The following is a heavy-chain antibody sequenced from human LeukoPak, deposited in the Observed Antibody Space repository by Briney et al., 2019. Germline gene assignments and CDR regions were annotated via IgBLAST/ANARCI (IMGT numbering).Heavy chain of an antibody. D-gene: IGHD3-22*01. CDR3: ANFGGDSSGYYYPLDY. CDR2: IDSSSSTI. CDR1: GFPFTTYN. J-gene: IGHJ4*02. V-gene: IGHV3-48*01. Sequence: GGSLRLSCAVSGFPFTTYNMNWVRQAPGKGLEWVSYIDSSSSTIYYADSVKGRFTVSRDNAKNSLDLQMNSLRAEDTAVYYCANFGGDSSGYYYPLDYWGQGTLVTVSS.